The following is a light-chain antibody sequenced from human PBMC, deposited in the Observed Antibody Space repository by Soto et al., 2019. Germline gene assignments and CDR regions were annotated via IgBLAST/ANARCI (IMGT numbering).Light chain of an antibody. J-gene: IGLJ1*01. CDR1: SSDVGGYNY. Sequence: QSVLTQPPSASGSPGQSVTISCTGTSSDVGGYNYVSWYQQHPGKAPKLMIYEVSKRPPGVPDRFSGSKSSNTASLTVSGLQAEDEADYYCSSYAGSNNFVFGTGTKVTVL. V-gene: IGLV2-8*01. CDR3: SSYAGSNNFV. CDR2: EVS.